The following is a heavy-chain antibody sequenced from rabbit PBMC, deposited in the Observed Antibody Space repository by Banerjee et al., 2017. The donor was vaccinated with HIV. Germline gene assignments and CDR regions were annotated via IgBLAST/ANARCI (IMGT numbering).Heavy chain of an antibody. CDR2: IYVGGSGST. CDR3: ARGGYVIGWWTLDL. Sequence: QSLEESGGDLVKPGASLTLTCKASGFDFSSSGVYWVRQAPGKGLEWIARIYVGGSGSTYYASWAKGRFTISKSSSTTVTLQMTSLTDADTATYFCARGGYVIGWWTLDLWGQGTLVTVS. V-gene: IGHV1S40*01. CDR1: GFDFSSSG. D-gene: IGHD6-1*01. J-gene: IGHJ3*01.